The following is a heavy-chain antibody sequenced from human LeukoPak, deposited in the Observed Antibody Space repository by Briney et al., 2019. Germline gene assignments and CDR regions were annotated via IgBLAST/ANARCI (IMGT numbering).Heavy chain of an antibody. CDR3: ARRAYYDSSGYYPTSGYFDL. V-gene: IGHV4-59*08. Sequence: PSETLSLTCTVSGGSISSYYWSWIRQPPGKGLEWIGYINYSGSTNYNPSLKSRVTMSVDTSKNQFSLRLRSVTAADTAIYYCARRAYYDSSGYYPTSGYFDLWGRGTLVTVSS. CDR1: GGSISSYY. J-gene: IGHJ2*01. D-gene: IGHD3-22*01. CDR2: INYSGST.